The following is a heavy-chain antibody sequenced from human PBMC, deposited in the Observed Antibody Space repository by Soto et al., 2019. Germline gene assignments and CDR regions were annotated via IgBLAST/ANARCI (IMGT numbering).Heavy chain of an antibody. CDR1: GYSFTSYW. V-gene: IGHV5-10-1*01. J-gene: IGHJ6*02. CDR2: IDPSDSYT. Sequence: GESLKISCKGSGYSFTSYWISWVRQMPGKGLEWMGRIDPSDSYTNYSPSFQGHVTISADKSISTAYLQWSSLKASDTAMYYCASTMATAHYYYYGMDVWGQGTTVTV. CDR3: ASTMATAHYYYYGMDV. D-gene: IGHD4-17*01.